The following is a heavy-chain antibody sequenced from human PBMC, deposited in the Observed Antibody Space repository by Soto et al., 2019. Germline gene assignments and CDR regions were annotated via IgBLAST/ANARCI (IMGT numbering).Heavy chain of an antibody. J-gene: IGHJ3*02. D-gene: IGHD5-18*01. Sequence: QVQLQESGPGLVKPSETLSLTCTVSGGSISSYYWCWIRQPPGKGLEWIGYSYYSGSTNYNPSLRSRVTLAVDTSQNQFSLKLSAVAAADTAVYYCARSYSLAPQRGDDAFDIWGQGTMVTVSS. V-gene: IGHV4-59*01. CDR3: ARSYSLAPQRGDDAFDI. CDR1: GGSISSYY. CDR2: SYYSGST.